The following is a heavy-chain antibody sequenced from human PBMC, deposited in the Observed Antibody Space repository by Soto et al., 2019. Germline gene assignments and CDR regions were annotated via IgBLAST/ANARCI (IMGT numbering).Heavy chain of an antibody. V-gene: IGHV3-21*01. D-gene: IGHD3-22*01. CDR2: ISSSSSYI. CDR1: GFTFSSYS. CDR3: AREHPYDSSGYYTYYFDY. Sequence: GGSLRLSCAASGFTFSSYSMNWVRQAPGKGLEWVSSISSSSSYIYYADSVKGRFTISSDNAKNSLYLQMNSLRAEDTAVYYCAREHPYDSSGYYTYYFDYWGQGTLVTVSS. J-gene: IGHJ4*02.